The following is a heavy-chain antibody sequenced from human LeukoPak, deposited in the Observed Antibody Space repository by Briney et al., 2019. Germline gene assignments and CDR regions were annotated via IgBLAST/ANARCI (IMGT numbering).Heavy chain of an antibody. Sequence: GGSLRLSCAASGLSFADSWMHWVRQAPGKGLVWVSRINNDGSDTRYADSVRGRFTISRDNAKNTLYLQMNSLRAEDTAVYYCARVSGLGMNEYYQHWGQGTPVTVPS. V-gene: IGHV3-74*01. D-gene: IGHD3-10*01. CDR2: INNDGSDT. CDR3: ARVSGLGMNEYYQH. J-gene: IGHJ1*01. CDR1: GLSFADSW.